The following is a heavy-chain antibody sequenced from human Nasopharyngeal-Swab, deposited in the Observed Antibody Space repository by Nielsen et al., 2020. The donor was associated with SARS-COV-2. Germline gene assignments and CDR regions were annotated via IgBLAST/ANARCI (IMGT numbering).Heavy chain of an antibody. CDR2: IKQDGSEK. CDR3: AKDLWSGYYINYYYGMDV. CDR1: GFTFSSYW. V-gene: IGHV3-7*03. J-gene: IGHJ6*02. Sequence: GESLKISCAASGFTFSSYWMSWVRQAPGKGLEWVANIKQDGSEKYYVDSVKGRFTISRDNAKNSLYLQMNSLRAEDTAVYYCAKDLWSGYYINYYYGMDVWGQGTTVTVSS. D-gene: IGHD3-3*01.